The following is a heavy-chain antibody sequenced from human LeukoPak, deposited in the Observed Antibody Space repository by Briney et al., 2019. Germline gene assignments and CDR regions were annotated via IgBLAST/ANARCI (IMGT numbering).Heavy chain of an antibody. CDR1: GFTFSSYA. D-gene: IGHD2-15*01. CDR3: ARRAATSYYYYGMDV. J-gene: IGHJ6*02. V-gene: IGHV3-30-3*01. Sequence: GGSLGLSCAASGFTFSSYAMHWVRQAPGKGLEWVAVISYDGSNKYYADSVKGRFTISRDNCKNTLYLQMNSLRAEDTAVYYCARRAATSYYYYGMDVWGQGTTVTVSS. CDR2: ISYDGSNK.